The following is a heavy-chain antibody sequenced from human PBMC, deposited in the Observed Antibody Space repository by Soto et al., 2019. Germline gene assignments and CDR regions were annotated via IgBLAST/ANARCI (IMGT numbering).Heavy chain of an antibody. J-gene: IGHJ1*01. CDR3: ARHTPEISISDH. CDR1: GCSIRSSSYY. Sequence: SESLSPTYTVTGCSIRSSSYYWGWIRQPPGKGLEWIGSIYYSGSTYYNPSLKSRVTISVDTSKNQFSLKLSSVTAADTAVYYCARHTPEISISDHWGQG. V-gene: IGHV4-39*01. CDR2: IYYSGST. D-gene: IGHD2-15*01.